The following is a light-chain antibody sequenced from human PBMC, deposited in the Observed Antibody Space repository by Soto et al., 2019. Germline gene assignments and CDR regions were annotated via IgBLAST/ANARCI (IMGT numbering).Light chain of an antibody. J-gene: IGLJ1*01. Sequence: QSVLTQPASVSGSSGQSITISCTGTGSDIGTYNYVSWYQHHPGKAPKFIIYDVTNRPSGASDRFSGSKSGNTASLTISGLQAEDEADYFCKSYTSASTYVFGTGTKVTVL. CDR1: GSDIGTYNY. CDR2: DVT. V-gene: IGLV2-14*03. CDR3: KSYTSASTYV.